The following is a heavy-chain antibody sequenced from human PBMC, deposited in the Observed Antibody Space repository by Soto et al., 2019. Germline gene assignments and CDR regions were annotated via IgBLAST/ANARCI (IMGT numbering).Heavy chain of an antibody. CDR2: IKPDGSAT. D-gene: IGHD2-21*02. Sequence: PGGSLRLSCAVSGFTFGSYWMNWVRLIPGKGLEWVAYIKPDGSATYYVDSVKGQFTISRDNAKNSLYLQMNSLRVEDTSVYYCARAGYCGPGCYYYFDYWGQGTLVTVS. J-gene: IGHJ4*02. CDR1: GFTFGSYW. CDR3: ARAGYCGPGCYYYFDY. V-gene: IGHV3-7*01.